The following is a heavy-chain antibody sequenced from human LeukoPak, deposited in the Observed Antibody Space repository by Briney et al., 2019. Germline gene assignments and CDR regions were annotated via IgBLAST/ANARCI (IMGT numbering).Heavy chain of an antibody. D-gene: IGHD2-8*01. CDR1: GFTFNNHA. Sequence: DPGGSLRLSCTASGFTFNNHAMNWVRQAPGKGLEWVSSISGSGTNTYYADFLKGRFTISRDNSKNTLFLQMNSLRAEDTAVYYCAGGLSKWWRPLFHAFDIWGQGTMVTVSS. CDR3: AGGLSKWWRPLFHAFDI. V-gene: IGHV3-23*01. J-gene: IGHJ3*02. CDR2: ISGSGTNT.